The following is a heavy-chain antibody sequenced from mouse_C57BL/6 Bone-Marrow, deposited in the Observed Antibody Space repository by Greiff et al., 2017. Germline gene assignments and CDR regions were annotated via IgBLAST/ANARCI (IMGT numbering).Heavy chain of an antibody. J-gene: IGHJ2*01. CDR3: ARGIYYYGSSYGDY. D-gene: IGHD1-1*01. CDR1: GYSITSGYY. Sequence: EVKLQESGPGLVKPSQSLSLTCSVTGYSITSGYYWNWIRQFPGNKLEWMGYISYDGSNNYNPSLKNRISITRDTSKNQFFLKLNSVTTEDTATYYCARGIYYYGSSYGDYWGQGTTLTVSS. V-gene: IGHV3-6*01. CDR2: ISYDGSN.